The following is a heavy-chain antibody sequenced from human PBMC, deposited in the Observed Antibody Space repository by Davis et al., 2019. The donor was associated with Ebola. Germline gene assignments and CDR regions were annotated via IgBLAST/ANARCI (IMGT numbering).Heavy chain of an antibody. Sequence: GSLRLSCAVSGLSFTGFHWSWIRQSPGKGLDWIGEIDQRGSTDYNPSLKSRVTISIDTSKNQFSLKLSSVTAADTAIYYCARFNGEQQLAPFDYWGRGTPVTVSS. V-gene: IGHV4-34*01. J-gene: IGHJ4*01. CDR2: IDQRGST. CDR1: GLSFTGFH. CDR3: ARFNGEQQLAPFDY. D-gene: IGHD6-13*01.